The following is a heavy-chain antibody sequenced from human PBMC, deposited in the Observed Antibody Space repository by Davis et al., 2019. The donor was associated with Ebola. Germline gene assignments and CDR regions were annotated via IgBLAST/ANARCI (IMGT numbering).Heavy chain of an antibody. CDR3: ATLPGYY. Sequence: GGSLRLSCAASGFTFSSYAMSWVRQAPGKGLEWVSSISDSGVGTYYADSVKGRFTISRDNAKNTLYLQMNNLRVEDTAMYYCATLPGYYWGQGTLVTVSS. V-gene: IGHV3-23*01. CDR1: GFTFSSYA. J-gene: IGHJ4*02. CDR2: ISDSGVGT. D-gene: IGHD1-26*01.